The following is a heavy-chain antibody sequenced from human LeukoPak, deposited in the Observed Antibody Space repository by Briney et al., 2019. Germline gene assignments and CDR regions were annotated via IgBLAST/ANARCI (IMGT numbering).Heavy chain of an antibody. D-gene: IGHD3-10*01. J-gene: IGHJ6*03. CDR3: AREITMVRGGYYYYMDV. CDR1: GYTFTSYD. V-gene: IGHV1-8*02. Sequence: ASVKVSCKASGYTFTSYDINWVRQATGQGLEWMGWMNPNSGNTGYAQKFQGRVTMTRNTSISTAYMELSNLRSEDTAVYYCAREITMVRGGYYYYMDVWGKGTTVTISS. CDR2: MNPNSGNT.